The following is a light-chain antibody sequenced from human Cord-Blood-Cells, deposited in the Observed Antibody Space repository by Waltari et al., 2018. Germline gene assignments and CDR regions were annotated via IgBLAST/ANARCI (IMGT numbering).Light chain of an antibody. Sequence: SYVLTQPPSVSVAPGKTARITCGGNNIGSKSGHWYQQKPGQAPVLVVYDDSDRPSVSPERFSGSNSGNTATLTISRVEAGDEADYYCQVWDSSSDHYVFGTGTKVTVL. CDR3: QVWDSSSDHYV. CDR2: DDS. V-gene: IGLV3-21*03. J-gene: IGLJ1*01. CDR1: NIGSKS.